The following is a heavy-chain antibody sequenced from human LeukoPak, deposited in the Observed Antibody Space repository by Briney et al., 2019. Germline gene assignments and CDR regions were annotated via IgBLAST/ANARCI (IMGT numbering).Heavy chain of an antibody. V-gene: IGHV3-33*01. J-gene: IGHJ4*02. CDR1: GFTFNNYG. Sequence: PGRSLRLSCAASGFTFNNYGMHWVRQAPGKGLEWVGVIWFDGSNTRYADSVKGRFTIARDDSKNTAYLQMNSLRVEDTAVYYCARSSGSYRPMGYWGQGTLVTVSS. D-gene: IGHD3-22*01. CDR2: IWFDGSNT. CDR3: ARSSGSYRPMGY.